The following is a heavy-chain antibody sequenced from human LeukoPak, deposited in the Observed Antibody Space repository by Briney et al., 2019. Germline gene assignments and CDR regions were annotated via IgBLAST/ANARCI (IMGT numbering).Heavy chain of an antibody. CDR3: ARDRGSGSYPPDAFDI. J-gene: IGHJ3*02. D-gene: IGHD3-10*01. CDR1: GFTFNIYE. V-gene: IGHV3-48*03. CDR2: ISSSGSTI. Sequence: GGSLRLSCAASGFTFNIYEMNWVRQAPGKGLEWVSYISSSGSTIYYADSVKGRFTISRDNAKNSLYLQMTSLRAEDTAVYYCARDRGSGSYPPDAFDIWGRGTMVTVSS.